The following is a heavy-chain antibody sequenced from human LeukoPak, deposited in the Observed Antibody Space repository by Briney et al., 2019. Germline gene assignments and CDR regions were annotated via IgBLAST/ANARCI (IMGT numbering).Heavy chain of an antibody. V-gene: IGHV1-2*02. CDR1: GYTFTGYY. CDR2: INPNSGGT. Sequence: ASVKVSCKASGYTFTGYYMHWVRQAPGQGLEWMGWINPNSGGTNYAQKFQGRVTMTRDTSISTAYMELSSLRSDDTAVYYCARAYYDFWSGYSKNWFDPWGQGTLVTVSS. J-gene: IGHJ5*02. D-gene: IGHD3-3*01. CDR3: ARAYYDFWSGYSKNWFDP.